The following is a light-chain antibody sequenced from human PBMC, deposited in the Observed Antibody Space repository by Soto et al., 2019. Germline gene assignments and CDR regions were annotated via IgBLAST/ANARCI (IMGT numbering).Light chain of an antibody. V-gene: IGLV2-23*01. CDR1: SNGVGFYDL. CDR2: EGS. CDR3: SAYAGSNILFV. Sequence: QSVLTQPASVSGSPGQSITISCTGTSNGVGFYDLVSWYLQQPGQAPKLLIYEGSKRPAGVSNRFSGSKSGNTASLTISGLQAEDEADYYCSAYAGSNILFVFGTGTKVTVL. J-gene: IGLJ1*01.